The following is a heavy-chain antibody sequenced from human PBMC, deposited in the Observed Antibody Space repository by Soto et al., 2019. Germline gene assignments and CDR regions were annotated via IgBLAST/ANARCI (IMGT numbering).Heavy chain of an antibody. Sequence: SQTLSLTCAISGDSVSSNSAAWNWIRQSPSRGLEWLGRTYYRSKWYNDYAVSVKSRITINPDTSKNQFSLQLNSVTPEDTAVYYCARESRYSSGWYSWFDPWGQGTLVTVSS. D-gene: IGHD6-19*01. J-gene: IGHJ5*02. V-gene: IGHV6-1*01. CDR2: TYYRSKWYN. CDR1: GDSVSSNSAA. CDR3: ARESRYSSGWYSWFDP.